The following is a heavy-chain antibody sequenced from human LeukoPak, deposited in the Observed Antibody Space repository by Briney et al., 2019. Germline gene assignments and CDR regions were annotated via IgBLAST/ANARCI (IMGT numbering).Heavy chain of an antibody. Sequence: GGSLRLSCAASGLTFNNYWMNWVRQAPGKGLEWVANIKQDGSEKKYVDSAKGRFTISRDNAKKSLYLQMNSLRAEDTAVYYCARGKYDSSGYPLLGFDYWGQGTLVTVSS. CDR3: ARGKYDSSGYPLLGFDY. CDR2: IKQDGSEK. J-gene: IGHJ4*02. V-gene: IGHV3-7*01. CDR1: GLTFNNYW. D-gene: IGHD3-22*01.